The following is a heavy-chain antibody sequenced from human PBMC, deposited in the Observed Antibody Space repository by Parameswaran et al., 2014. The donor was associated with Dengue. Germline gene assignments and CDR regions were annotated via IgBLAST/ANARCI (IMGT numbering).Heavy chain of an antibody. V-gene: IGHV3-23*01. Sequence: VRQMPGKGLEWVSAISGSGGSTYYADSVKGRFTISRDNSKNTLYLQMNSLRAEDTAVYYCAKDRMGVVGATMQDYWGQGTLVTVSS. CDR3: AKDRMGVVGATMQDY. CDR2: ISGSGGST. D-gene: IGHD1-26*01. J-gene: IGHJ4*02.